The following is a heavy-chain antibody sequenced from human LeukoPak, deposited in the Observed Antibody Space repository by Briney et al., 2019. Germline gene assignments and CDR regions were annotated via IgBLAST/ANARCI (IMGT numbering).Heavy chain of an antibody. CDR3: ARLLTYGHAFDI. CDR1: GGSISSSSYY. Sequence: SETLSLTCTVSGGSISSSSYYWGWIRQPPGKGLEWIGSISYNGSTYYNPSLKSRVTISVDTSKNQFSLKLSSVTAAETVVFYCARLLTYGHAFDIWGQGTMVTVSS. D-gene: IGHD4-17*01. V-gene: IGHV4-39*01. J-gene: IGHJ3*02. CDR2: ISYNGST.